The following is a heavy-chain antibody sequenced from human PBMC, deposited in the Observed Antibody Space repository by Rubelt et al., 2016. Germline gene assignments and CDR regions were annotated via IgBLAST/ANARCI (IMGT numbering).Heavy chain of an antibody. CDR1: GGSISSSSYC. CDR2: IYYSGST. V-gene: IGHV4-39*01. J-gene: IGHJ1*01. CDR3: ARHEYGSETSCYDI. D-gene: IGHD2-2*01. Sequence: QPQLQESGPGLVKPSETLSLTCTVSGGSISSSSYCWGWIRQPPGKGLEWIGSIYYSGSTYYNPSLKSRVTISVDTSKNQCSLKLSSVTAADTAVYYCARHEYGSETSCYDIWGQGTLVTVSS.